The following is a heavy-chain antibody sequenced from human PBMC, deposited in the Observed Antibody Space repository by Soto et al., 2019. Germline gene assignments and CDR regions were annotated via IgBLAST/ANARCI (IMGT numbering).Heavy chain of an antibody. CDR1: GYTLTELS. CDR3: ATDLEYPITPAQDY. Sequence: GASVKVSCKVSGYTLTELSMHWVRQAPGKGLEWMGGFDPEDGETIYAQKFQGRVTMTEDTSTDTAYMELSSLRSEDTAVYYCATDLEYPITPAQDYWGQGTLVTVSS. CDR2: FDPEDGET. V-gene: IGHV1-24*01. J-gene: IGHJ4*02.